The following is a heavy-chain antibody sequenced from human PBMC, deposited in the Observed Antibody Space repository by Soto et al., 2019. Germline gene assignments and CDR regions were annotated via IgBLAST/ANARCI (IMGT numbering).Heavy chain of an antibody. Sequence: QVQLVQSGAEVKKPGASVKVSCKASGYTFTSYGISWVRQAPGQGLEWMGWISTYNGNTKYAQKLQGRGTMTTDTCTSTAEMALRSLRSDDTAVFYCAREMVRGVGSDYSGHGTLVTVSS. CDR3: AREMVRGVGSDY. V-gene: IGHV1-18*01. J-gene: IGHJ4*03. CDR2: ISTYNGNT. D-gene: IGHD3-10*01. CDR1: GYTFTSYG.